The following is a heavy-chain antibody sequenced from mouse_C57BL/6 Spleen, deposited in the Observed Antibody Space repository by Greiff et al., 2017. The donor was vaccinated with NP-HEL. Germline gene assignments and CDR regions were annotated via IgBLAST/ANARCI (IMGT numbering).Heavy chain of an antibody. Sequence: VQLQQSGPELVKPGASVKISCKASGYAFSSSWMNWVKQRPGKGLEWIGRIYPGDGDTNYNGKFKGKATLTADKSSSTAYMQLSSLTSEDSAVYFCARSGGLDWYFDVWGTGTTVTVSS. J-gene: IGHJ1*03. V-gene: IGHV1-82*01. CDR1: GYAFSSSW. CDR3: ARSGGLDWYFDV. D-gene: IGHD3-1*01. CDR2: IYPGDGDT.